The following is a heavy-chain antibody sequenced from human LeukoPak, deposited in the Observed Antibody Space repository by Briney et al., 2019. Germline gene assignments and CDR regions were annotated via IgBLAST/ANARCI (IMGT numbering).Heavy chain of an antibody. J-gene: IGHJ6*03. D-gene: IGHD3-10*01. CDR1: GFTFSSYS. CDR2: ISSSSSYI. Sequence: PGGSLRLSCAASGFTFSSYSMNWVRQAPGKGLEWVSSISSSSSYIYYADSVKGRFTISRDNAKNSLYLQMNSLRAEDTAVYYCARDDGLGRGDYYYYMDVWGKGTTVTVSS. CDR3: ARDDGLGRGDYYYYMDV. V-gene: IGHV3-21*01.